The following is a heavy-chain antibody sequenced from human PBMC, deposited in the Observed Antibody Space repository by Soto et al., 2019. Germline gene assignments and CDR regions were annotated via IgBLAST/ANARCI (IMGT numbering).Heavy chain of an antibody. CDR1: GFTFSDYY. Sequence: GGSLRLSCAASGFTFSDYYMTWIRQAPGKGLEWVSYISGGGTTIYYADSVKGRFTVSRDNAKKSLYLQMNSLRAEDTAVYYCAGDPYYYASEYWGQGTLVTVSS. CDR2: ISGGGTTI. CDR3: AGDPYYYASEY. D-gene: IGHD3-10*01. V-gene: IGHV3-11*01. J-gene: IGHJ4*02.